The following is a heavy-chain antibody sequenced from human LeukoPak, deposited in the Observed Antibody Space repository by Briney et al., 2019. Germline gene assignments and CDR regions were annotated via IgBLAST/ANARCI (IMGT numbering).Heavy chain of an antibody. Sequence: GGSLRLSCAASGFTFDDYGMSWVRQAPGKELEWVSGINWNGGRTAYADSVKGLFTISRDNAENSLYLQMNGLRAEDTALYHCVKQGGYYEYFYMDVWGKGTTVTVSS. J-gene: IGHJ6*03. D-gene: IGHD3-16*01. CDR3: VKQGGYYEYFYMDV. CDR1: GFTFDDYG. V-gene: IGHV3-20*01. CDR2: INWNGGRT.